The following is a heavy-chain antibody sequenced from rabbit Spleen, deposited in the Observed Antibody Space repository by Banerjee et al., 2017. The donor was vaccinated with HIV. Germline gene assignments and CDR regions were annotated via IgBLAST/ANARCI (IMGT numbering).Heavy chain of an antibody. Sequence: QSLEESGGGLVKPGASLTLTCKASGFSLNSGYDMCWVRQAPGKGLEWVACAYGGSSGSTYSATWAKGRFTISKTSSTTVTLQMTSLTAADTATYFCARDASSSFSTYGMDLWGPGTLVTVS. CDR2: AYGGSSGST. CDR1: GFSLNSGYD. V-gene: IGHV1S40*01. J-gene: IGHJ6*01. CDR3: ARDASSSFSTYGMDL. D-gene: IGHD8-1*01.